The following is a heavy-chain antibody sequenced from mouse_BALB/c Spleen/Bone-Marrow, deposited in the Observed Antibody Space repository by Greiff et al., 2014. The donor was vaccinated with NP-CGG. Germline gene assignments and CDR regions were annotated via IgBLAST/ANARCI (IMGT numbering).Heavy chain of an antibody. J-gene: IGHJ2*01. CDR1: GYSITSGYS. Sequence: VPLKESGPDLVKPSQSLSLTCTVTGYSITSGYSWDWIRQFPGNKMEWMGYIHYSGSTNYNPSLKSRISITRDTSKNQFFLQLNSVTTEDTATYYCARIYYGSSYDYWGQGTTLTVSS. D-gene: IGHD1-1*01. CDR3: ARIYYGSSYDY. CDR2: IHYSGST. V-gene: IGHV3-1*02.